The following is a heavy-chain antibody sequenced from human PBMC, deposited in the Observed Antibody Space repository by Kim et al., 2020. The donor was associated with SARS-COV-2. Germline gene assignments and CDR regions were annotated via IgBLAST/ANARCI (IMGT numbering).Heavy chain of an antibody. D-gene: IGHD2-21*02. Sequence: GGSLRLSCRASGFMLSSYWMHWVRQAPGKGLEWVSRLNTDGSNTTFGDSVAGRFAVSRDNVRKTTFLQMNSLRPDDTAVYYCARALCTTKNCYPDPWG. CDR1: GFMLSSYW. CDR2: LNTDGSNT. CDR3: ARALCTTKNCYPDP. J-gene: IGHJ5*02. V-gene: IGHV3-74*03.